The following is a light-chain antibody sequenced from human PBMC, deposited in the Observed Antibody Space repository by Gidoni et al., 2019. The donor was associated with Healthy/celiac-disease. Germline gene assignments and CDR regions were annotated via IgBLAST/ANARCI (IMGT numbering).Light chain of an antibody. V-gene: IGKV3-15*01. CDR1: QSVSSN. Sequence: ELVMTQSTATLSVSPGERATLSCRASQSVSSNLAWYQQKPGQAPRLLIYGASTRATGIPARFSGGGSGTEFTLTISSLQSEDFAVYYCQQYNNWPPYTFGQXTKLEIK. CDR2: GAS. J-gene: IGKJ2*01. CDR3: QQYNNWPPYT.